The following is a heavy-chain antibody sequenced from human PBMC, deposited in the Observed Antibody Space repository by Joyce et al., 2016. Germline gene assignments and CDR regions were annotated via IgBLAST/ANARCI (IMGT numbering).Heavy chain of an antibody. V-gene: IGHV2-5*01. Sequence: QITLKESGPTLMKPTQTLTLTCTFSGFALSTSGVGVGWIRQPPEKALEWLGLIYWNDDKRYSPSLESRLTITTDNSKKQVVLTMTNMDPVDTATYYCAHRPGRGSNVYFDIWGPGTLVTVSS. CDR2: IYWNDDK. J-gene: IGHJ2*01. CDR3: AHRPGRGSNVYFDI. CDR1: GFALSTSGVG. D-gene: IGHD1-26*01.